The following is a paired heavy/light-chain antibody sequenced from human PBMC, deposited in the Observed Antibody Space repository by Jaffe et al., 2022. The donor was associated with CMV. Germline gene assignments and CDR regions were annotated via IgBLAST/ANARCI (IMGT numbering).Heavy chain of an antibody. J-gene: IGHJ4*02. CDR3: VKGGWLDY. CDR1: GFSFSTFD. Sequence: VQLLESGGGLVQSGGSLRLSCEASGFSFSTFDMSWVRQAPGKGLDWVSFISGRDDSTYYANSVKGRFTISRDNSKNMLYLQMNSLRAEDTALYYCVKGGWLDYWGQGTLVTVSS. V-gene: IGHV3-23*01. CDR2: ISGRDDST. D-gene: IGHD6-19*01.
Light chain of an antibody. V-gene: IGKV1-17*03. CDR2: AAS. Sequence: DIQMTQSPSAMSASVGDRVTITCRASQGIRNYLAWFQQKPGKVPERLIYAASSLQGGVPSRFSGSGSGTEFTLTISSLQPEDFASYYCLQHKSYPYTFGQGTKLEIK. J-gene: IGKJ2*01. CDR3: LQHKSYPYT. CDR1: QGIRNY.